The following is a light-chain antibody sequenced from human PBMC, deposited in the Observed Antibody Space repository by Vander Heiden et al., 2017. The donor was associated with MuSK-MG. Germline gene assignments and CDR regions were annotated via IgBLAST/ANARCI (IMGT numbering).Light chain of an antibody. Sequence: DTVMTQSPVSLSVSPGGRASLSCRASRIVNSTVAWYQHKSGHVPRLLIYDAATRATGIPDRFVAYGSGTEFTLTINSLQSEDAAIYYCQQYNNWPPRTVGQGTKVEIK. CDR1: RIVNST. CDR3: QQYNNWPPRT. CDR2: DAA. V-gene: IGKV3-15*01. J-gene: IGKJ1*01.